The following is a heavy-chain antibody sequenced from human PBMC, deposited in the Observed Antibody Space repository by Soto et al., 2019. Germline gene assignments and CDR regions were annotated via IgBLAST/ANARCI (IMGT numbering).Heavy chain of an antibody. J-gene: IGHJ4*02. CDR2: ISGSGGST. CDR3: AKTSGSYSEFDY. Sequence: EVQLLESGGGLVQPGGSLRLSCAASGFTFSSYGMSWVRQAPGKGLEWASGISGSGGSTYYADSVKGRFTISRDNSKNTLYLQMNSLRAEDTAVYYCAKTSGSYSEFDYWGQGTLVTVSS. D-gene: IGHD4-4*01. CDR1: GFTFSSYG. V-gene: IGHV3-23*01.